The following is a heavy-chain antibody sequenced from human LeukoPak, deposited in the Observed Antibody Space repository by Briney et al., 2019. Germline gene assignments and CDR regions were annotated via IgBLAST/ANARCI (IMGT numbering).Heavy chain of an antibody. CDR1: GGSISSYY. CDR2: IYYSGST. D-gene: IGHD1-26*01. Sequence: SETLSLTCTVSGGSISSYYWSWLRQPPGKGLEWMGYIYYSGSTNYNPSLTSRVTISVDTSKNQFSLKLSSVTAADTAVYYGAKEPGHESGSPQVAFDIWGQGTMVTVSS. J-gene: IGHJ3*02. CDR3: AKEPGHESGSPQVAFDI. V-gene: IGHV4-59*01.